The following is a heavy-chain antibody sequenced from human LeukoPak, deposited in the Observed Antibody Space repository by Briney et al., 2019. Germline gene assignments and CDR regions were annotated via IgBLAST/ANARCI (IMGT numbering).Heavy chain of an antibody. CDR3: ARELELLASLDY. CDR1: GHTFTSYY. D-gene: IGHD1-7*01. CDR2: INPSGGST. Sequence: ASVKVSCKASGHTFTSYYMHWVRQAPGQGLEWMGIINPSGGSTSYAQKFQGRVTMTRDMSTSTVYMELSSLRSEDTAVYYCARELELLASLDYWGQGTLVTVSS. J-gene: IGHJ4*02. V-gene: IGHV1-46*01.